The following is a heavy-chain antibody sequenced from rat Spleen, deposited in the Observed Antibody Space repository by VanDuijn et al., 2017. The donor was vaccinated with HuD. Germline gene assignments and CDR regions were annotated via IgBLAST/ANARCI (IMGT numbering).Heavy chain of an antibody. D-gene: IGHD1-2*01. V-gene: IGHV5-62*01. J-gene: IGHJ2*01. Sequence: VQLVESGGGLVQPGKSLKLSCSASGFTFSSYGIHWIRQAPGKGLDWVAYISRSSGTVYADAVKGRFTISRDNAKNTLYLQLSSLKSEDTAIYYCATRDYISYTGIFWGQGVMVTVSS. CDR1: GFTFSSYG. CDR2: ISRSSGT. CDR3: ATRDYISYTGIF.